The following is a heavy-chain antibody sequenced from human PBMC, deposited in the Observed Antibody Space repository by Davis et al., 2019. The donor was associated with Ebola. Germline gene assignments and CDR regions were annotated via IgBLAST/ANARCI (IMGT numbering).Heavy chain of an antibody. CDR3: GLTTLPMADPDHFDY. J-gene: IGHJ4*02. CDR1: GYSFTSYW. V-gene: IGHV5-51*01. Sequence: GESLKISCKGSGYSFTSYWIGWVRQMPGKGLEWMGIIYPGDSDTRYSPSFQGQVTISADKSISTAYLQWSSLKASDTAMYYCGLTTLPMADPDHFDYWGQGVMVTVSS. D-gene: IGHD2-8*01. CDR2: IYPGDSDT.